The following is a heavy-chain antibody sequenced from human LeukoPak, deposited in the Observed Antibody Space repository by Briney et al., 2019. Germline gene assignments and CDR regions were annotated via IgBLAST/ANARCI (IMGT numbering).Heavy chain of an antibody. V-gene: IGHV4-39*01. D-gene: IGHD5-12*01. CDR1: GGSISSSIYY. CDR2: IYYSGNT. CDR3: ATRGYSGYDPYYYYGMDI. Sequence: SETLSLTCTVSGGSISSSIYYWGWIRQPPGKGLEWIGSIYYSGNTYYNPSLKSRVTISVDTSKNQFSLKLSSVTAADTAVFHCATRGYSGYDPYYYYGMDIWGQGTTVTVSS. J-gene: IGHJ6*02.